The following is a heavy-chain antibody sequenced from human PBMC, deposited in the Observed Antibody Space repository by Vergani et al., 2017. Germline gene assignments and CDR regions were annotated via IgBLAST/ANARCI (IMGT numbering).Heavy chain of an antibody. Sequence: EVQLVESGGGLVQPGGSLKLSCAASGFTFSGSAMHWVRQASGKGLEWVGRIRSKANSYATAYAASVKGRFTISRDDSKNTAYLQMNSLKTEDTAVYYCTRPMATITMGYFDYWGQGTLVTVSS. V-gene: IGHV3-73*01. D-gene: IGHD5-24*01. CDR2: IRSKANSYAT. CDR1: GFTFSGSA. J-gene: IGHJ4*02. CDR3: TRPMATITMGYFDY.